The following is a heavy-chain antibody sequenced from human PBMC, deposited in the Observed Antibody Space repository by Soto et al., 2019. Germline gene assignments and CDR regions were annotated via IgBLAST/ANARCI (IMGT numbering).Heavy chain of an antibody. CDR3: VVVPAASLNFDY. CDR1: GGTFSSYT. CDR2: IIPILGIA. D-gene: IGHD2-2*01. J-gene: IGHJ4*02. V-gene: IGHV1-69*02. Sequence: QVQLVQSGAEVKKPGSSVKVSCKASGGTFSSYTISWVRQAPGQGLEWMGRIIPILGIANYAQKFQGRVTITADKSTSTAYMDLSSLRSEDTAVYYCVVVPAASLNFDYWGQGTLVTVSS.